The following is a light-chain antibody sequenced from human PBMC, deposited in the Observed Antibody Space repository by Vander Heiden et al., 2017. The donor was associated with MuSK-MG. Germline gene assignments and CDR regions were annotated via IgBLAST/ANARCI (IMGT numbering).Light chain of an antibody. J-gene: IGKJ1*01. CDR2: DAS. CDR3: QQRSNSWT. Sequence: IVFTHSPATLHSSHGDRPTLSGRASQSVTSYLARYKQKPGQAPRLLIYDASNRATDIPARFSGSGTGTDFTLTISSLEAEDFAVYYCQQRSNSWTFGQGTKVEIK. CDR1: QSVTSY. V-gene: IGKV3-11*01.